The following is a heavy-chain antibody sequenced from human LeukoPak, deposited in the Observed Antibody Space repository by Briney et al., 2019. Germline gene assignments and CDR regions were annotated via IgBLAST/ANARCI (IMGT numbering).Heavy chain of an antibody. CDR1: GGTFSSYA. V-gene: IGHV1-69*05. CDR2: IIPIFGKA. D-gene: IGHD1-26*01. CDR3: ATARGGIVDLVDY. J-gene: IGHJ4*02. Sequence: SVKVSCKASGGTFSSYAISWVRQAPGQGLEWMGGIIPIFGKASYPQKFQGRVTITTDESTSTAYMELSSLRSEDTAVYYCATARGGIVDLVDYWGQGTLVTVSS.